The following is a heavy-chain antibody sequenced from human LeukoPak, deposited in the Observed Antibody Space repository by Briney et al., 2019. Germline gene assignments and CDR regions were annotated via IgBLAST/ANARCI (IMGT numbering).Heavy chain of an antibody. J-gene: IGHJ4*02. Sequence: SETLSLTCTVSGVSISSYYWSWIRQPPGKGLEWIAYIYYSGSNNYNPSLKSGVTISVDTSKNQCSLKLSSVTAADTAGYYCARGGELNYFDCWGQGTLVTVSS. D-gene: IGHD1-26*01. CDR3: ARGGELNYFDC. V-gene: IGHV4-59*12. CDR2: IYYSGSN. CDR1: GVSISSYY.